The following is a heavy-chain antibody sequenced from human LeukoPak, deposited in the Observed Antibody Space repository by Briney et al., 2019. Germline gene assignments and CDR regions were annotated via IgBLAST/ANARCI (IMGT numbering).Heavy chain of an antibody. V-gene: IGHV3-66*01. Sequence: GGSLRLSCAASGFTVSSNYKSWVRQAPGKGLEWVSVIYSGGSTYYADSVKGRFTISRDNSKNTLYLQMNSLRAEDTAVYYCASYNYYGSGSLFDYWGQGTLVTVSS. J-gene: IGHJ4*02. CDR1: GFTVSSNY. D-gene: IGHD3-10*01. CDR2: IYSGGST. CDR3: ASYNYYGSGSLFDY.